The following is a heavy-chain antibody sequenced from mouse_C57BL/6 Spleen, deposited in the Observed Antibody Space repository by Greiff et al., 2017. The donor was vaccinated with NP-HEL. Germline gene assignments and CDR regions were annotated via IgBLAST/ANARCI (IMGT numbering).Heavy chain of an antibody. CDR2: ISDGGSYT. CDR1: GFTFSSYA. J-gene: IGHJ2*01. CDR3: ARGSLTSYFDY. D-gene: IGHD1-1*01. V-gene: IGHV5-4*03. Sequence: EVKLMESGGGLVKPGGSLKLSCAASGFTFSSYAMSWVRQTPEKRLEWVATISDGGSYTYYPDNVKGRFTISRDNAKNNLYLQMSQLKSEDTAMYYCARGSLTSYFDYWGQGTTLTVSS.